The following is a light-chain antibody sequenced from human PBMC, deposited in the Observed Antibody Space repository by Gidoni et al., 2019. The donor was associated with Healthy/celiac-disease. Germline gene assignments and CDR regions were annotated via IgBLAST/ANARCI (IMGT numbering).Light chain of an antibody. CDR3: MQALQTPRT. CDR2: LGS. CDR1: QSLLHSNGYNY. V-gene: IGKV2-28*01. J-gene: IGKJ1*01. Sequence: PGEPASIACRTSQSLLHSNGYNYLEWYLQKPGQSPQLLIYLGSNRASGVPDRFSGSGSGTDFTLTISRVEAEDVGVYYCMQALQTPRTFGQGTKVEIK.